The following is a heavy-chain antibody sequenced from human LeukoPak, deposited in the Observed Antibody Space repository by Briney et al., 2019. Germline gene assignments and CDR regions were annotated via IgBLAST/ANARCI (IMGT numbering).Heavy chain of an antibody. CDR2: ILGNGNTI. D-gene: IGHD2-15*01. Sequence: PGGSLRLSCAASGFTLSRYQMNWVRQAPAKGLEWISFILGNGNTIQYADSVKGRFTISRDNAKNSLYLQMSSLRAEDTAIYYCASSRWFYFDSWGQGTLVTVSS. CDR3: ASSRWFYFDS. CDR1: GFTLSRYQ. J-gene: IGHJ4*02. V-gene: IGHV3-48*03.